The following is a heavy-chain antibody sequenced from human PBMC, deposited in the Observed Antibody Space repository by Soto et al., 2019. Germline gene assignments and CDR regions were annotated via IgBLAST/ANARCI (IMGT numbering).Heavy chain of an antibody. CDR2: ISYDGSNK. CDR3: AKDRGGGSCCLGS. D-gene: IGHD2-15*01. V-gene: IGHV3-30*18. Sequence: GSLRLSCAASGFTFSSYGMHWVRQAPGKGLEWVAVISYDGSNKYYADSVKGRFTISRDNSKNTLYLQMNSLRAEDTAVYYCAKDRGGGSCCLGSWGQGTLVTVSS. CDR1: GFTFSSYG. J-gene: IGHJ5*02.